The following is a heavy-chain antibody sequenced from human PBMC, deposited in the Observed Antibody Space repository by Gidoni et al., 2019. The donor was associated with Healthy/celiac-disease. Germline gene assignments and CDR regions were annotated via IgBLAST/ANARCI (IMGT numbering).Heavy chain of an antibody. CDR2: INHSGST. D-gene: IGHD3-9*01. CDR3: ARAPDILTGYYMGRVTSRWFDP. J-gene: IGHJ5*02. V-gene: IGHV4-34*01. Sequence: QVQLQQWGAGLLKPSETLSLTCAVYGGSFSGYYWSWIRQPPGKGLEWIGEINHSGSTNYNPSLKSRVTISVDTSKNQFSLKLSSVTAADTAVYYCARAPDILTGYYMGRVTSRWFDPWGQGTLVTVSS. CDR1: GGSFSGYY.